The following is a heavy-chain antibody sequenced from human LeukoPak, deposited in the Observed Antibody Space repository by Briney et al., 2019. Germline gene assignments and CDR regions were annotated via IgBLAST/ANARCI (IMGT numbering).Heavy chain of an antibody. Sequence: SETLSLTCTVSGGSISSTSYYWGWVRQPPGMGLEWIGTIYYTGSTYHNPSLKSRVTISVDMSKNQFSLKLTSVTAADAAVYYCAIYSARPNAFDVWGQGTIVTVSS. V-gene: IGHV4-39*01. CDR3: AIYSARPNAFDV. J-gene: IGHJ3*01. CDR2: IYYTGST. CDR1: GGSISSTSYY. D-gene: IGHD2-15*01.